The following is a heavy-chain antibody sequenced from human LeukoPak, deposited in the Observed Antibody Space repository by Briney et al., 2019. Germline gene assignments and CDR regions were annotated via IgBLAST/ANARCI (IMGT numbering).Heavy chain of an antibody. D-gene: IGHD6-19*01. Sequence: GASVKVSCKASGYTFTSYDINWVRQATGQGLEWMGWMNPNSGNTGYAQKFQGRVTMTRNTSISTAYMELSSLRSEDTAVHYCARFAGRRSGWYVDYWGQGTLVTVSS. CDR1: GYTFTSYD. CDR2: MNPNSGNT. J-gene: IGHJ4*02. V-gene: IGHV1-8*01. CDR3: ARFAGRRSGWYVDY.